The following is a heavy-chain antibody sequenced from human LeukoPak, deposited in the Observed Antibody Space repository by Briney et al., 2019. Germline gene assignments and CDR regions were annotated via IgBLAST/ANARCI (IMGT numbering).Heavy chain of an antibody. D-gene: IGHD3-3*01. J-gene: IGHJ4*02. CDR2: ISSSSSYI. V-gene: IGHV3-21*01. CDR1: GFTFSSYS. CDR3: ARDGAYDFWSGYYPSEFDY. Sequence: GGSLRLSCAASGFTFSSYSMNWVRQAPGKGLEWVSSISSSSSYIYYADSVKGRFTISRDNAKNSLYLQMNSLRAEDTAVYYCARDGAYDFWSGYYPSEFDYWGQGTLVTASS.